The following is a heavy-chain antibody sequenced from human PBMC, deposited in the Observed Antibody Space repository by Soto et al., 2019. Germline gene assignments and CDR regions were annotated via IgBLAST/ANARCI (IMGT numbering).Heavy chain of an antibody. CDR1: GFSLSNARMG. CDR2: IFSNDEK. J-gene: IGHJ5*02. Sequence: QVTLKESGPVLVQPTETLTLTCTVSGFSLSNARMGVSWIRQPPGKALEWLAHIFSNDEKSYSTSLKSRLTISKDTSKSHVVLTMTNMDPVDTATYYCALFYGDYGRDWFDPWGHGTLVTVSS. V-gene: IGHV2-26*01. D-gene: IGHD4-17*01. CDR3: ALFYGDYGRDWFDP.